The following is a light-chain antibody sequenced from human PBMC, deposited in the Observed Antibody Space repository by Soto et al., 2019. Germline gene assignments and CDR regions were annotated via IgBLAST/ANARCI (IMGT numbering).Light chain of an antibody. CDR3: SSYTSSSTLV. Sequence: QSALTQPASVSGSPGQSITISCTGTSSDVGSYNYVSWYQQHPGKAPKLIIYNVSNRPSGVSDRFSGSKSGNTASLTISGLQADDEADYYCSSYTSSSTLVFGTGTKVTVL. V-gene: IGLV2-14*03. CDR2: NVS. J-gene: IGLJ1*01. CDR1: SSDVGSYNY.